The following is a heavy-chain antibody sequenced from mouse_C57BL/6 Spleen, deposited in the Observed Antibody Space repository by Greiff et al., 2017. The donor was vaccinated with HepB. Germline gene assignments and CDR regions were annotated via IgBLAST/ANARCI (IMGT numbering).Heavy chain of an antibody. D-gene: IGHD1-1*01. CDR3: AREITTVVAPYWYFDV. CDR2: ISSGSSTI. V-gene: IGHV5-17*01. J-gene: IGHJ1*03. CDR1: GFTFSDYG. Sequence: EVHLVESGGGLVKPGGSLKLSCAASGFTFSDYGMHWVRQAPEKGLEWVAYISSGSSTIYYADTVKGRFTISRDNAKNTLFLQMTSLRSEDTAMYYCAREITTVVAPYWYFDVWGTGTTVTVSS.